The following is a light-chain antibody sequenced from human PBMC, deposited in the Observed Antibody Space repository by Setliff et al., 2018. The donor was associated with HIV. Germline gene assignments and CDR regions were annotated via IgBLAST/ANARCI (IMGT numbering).Light chain of an antibody. J-gene: IGLJ1*01. CDR3: SSYTSRSTKV. Sequence: QSVLAQPASVSGSSGQSITISCSGTSSDVGGYNYVSWYQQHPGKAPKLMIYDVNKRPSGVSNRFSGSKSGNTASLTISGLQAEDEADYYCSSYTSRSTKVFGTGTKVTVL. CDR1: SSDVGGYNY. CDR2: DVN. V-gene: IGLV2-14*01.